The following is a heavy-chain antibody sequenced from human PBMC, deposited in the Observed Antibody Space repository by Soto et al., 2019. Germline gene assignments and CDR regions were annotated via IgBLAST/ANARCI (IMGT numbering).Heavy chain of an antibody. J-gene: IGHJ6*02. D-gene: IGHD6-13*01. Sequence: GGSLRLSCAASGFTVSSNYMSWVRQAPGKGLEWVSVIYSGGSTYYADSVKGRFTISRDNSKNTLYLQMNSLRAEDTAVYYCARGGPTESAAAEPHHYYYGMEVWGQGTTVTV. CDR3: ARGGPTESAAAEPHHYYYGMEV. CDR2: IYSGGST. V-gene: IGHV3-53*01. CDR1: GFTVSSNY.